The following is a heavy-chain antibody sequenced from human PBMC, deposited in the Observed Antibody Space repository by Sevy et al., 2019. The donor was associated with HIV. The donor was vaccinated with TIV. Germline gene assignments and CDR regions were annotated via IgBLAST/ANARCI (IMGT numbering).Heavy chain of an antibody. CDR2: ISSSSSTI. CDR3: ARSDYYGSGSDYNWFDP. Sequence: GSLRLSCAASGFTFSSYSMNWVRQAPGKGLEWVSYISSSSSTIYYADSVKGRFTISRDNAKNSLYLQMNSLRDEDTAVYYCARSDYYGSGSDYNWFDPWGQGTLVTVSS. J-gene: IGHJ5*02. D-gene: IGHD3-10*01. CDR1: GFTFSSYS. V-gene: IGHV3-48*02.